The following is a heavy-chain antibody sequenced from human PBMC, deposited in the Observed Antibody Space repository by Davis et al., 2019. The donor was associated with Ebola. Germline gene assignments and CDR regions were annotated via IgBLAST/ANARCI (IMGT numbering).Heavy chain of an antibody. CDR2: INPSGGST. D-gene: IGHD3-16*01. Sequence: ASVKVSCKASGYTFTGYYMHWVRQAPGQGLEWMGIINPSGGSTSYAQKFQGRVTMTRDTSTSTVYMELSSLRSEDTAVYYCARDVRGKYYFDYWGQGTLVTVSS. CDR3: ARDVRGKYYFDY. J-gene: IGHJ4*02. V-gene: IGHV1-46*01. CDR1: GYTFTGYY.